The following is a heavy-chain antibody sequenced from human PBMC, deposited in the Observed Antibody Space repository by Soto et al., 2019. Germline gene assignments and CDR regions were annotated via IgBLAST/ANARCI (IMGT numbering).Heavy chain of an antibody. J-gene: IGHJ5*02. Sequence: QVQLVQSGAEVKKPGASVKVSCKASGYTFTSYAISWVRQAPGQGLEWMAWISAYIDNTNHAQKRQRRASTTTGTSTTTASMALRSLRSDDAAGYYCARSGPPGGSWGQGTLVTGSS. CDR3: ARSGPPGGS. CDR1: GYTFTSYA. V-gene: IGHV1-18*01. CDR2: ISAYIDNT. D-gene: IGHD3-10*01.